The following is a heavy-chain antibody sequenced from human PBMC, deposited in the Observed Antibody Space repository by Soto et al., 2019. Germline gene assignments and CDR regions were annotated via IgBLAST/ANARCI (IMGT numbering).Heavy chain of an antibody. CDR2: MNPNSGNT. J-gene: IGHJ6*03. CDR3: ARGGISHWAYFYYMDV. Sequence: VASVKVSCKASGYTFTSYDINWVRQATGQGLEWMGWMNPNSGNTGYAQKFQGRVTMTRNTSISTAYMELSSLRSEDTATYYCARGGISHWAYFYYMDVWDRGTTVTVSS. V-gene: IGHV1-8*01. D-gene: IGHD2-21*01. CDR1: GYTFTSYD.